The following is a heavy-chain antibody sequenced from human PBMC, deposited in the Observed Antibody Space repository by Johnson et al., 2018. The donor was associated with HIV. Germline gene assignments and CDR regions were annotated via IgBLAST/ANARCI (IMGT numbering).Heavy chain of an antibody. CDR2: IWYDGSNK. Sequence: QLVESGGGVVQPGRSLRLSCAASGFTFSSYGMHWVRQAPGKGLEWVAVIWYDGSNKYYADSVKGRFTISRDNSKNTLYLQMNSLRAEDTAVYYCAKGAHPLGSPSWPDIWGQGTMVTVSS. D-gene: IGHD3-10*02. V-gene: IGHV3-33*06. CDR1: GFTFSSYG. CDR3: AKGAHPLGSPSWPDI. J-gene: IGHJ3*02.